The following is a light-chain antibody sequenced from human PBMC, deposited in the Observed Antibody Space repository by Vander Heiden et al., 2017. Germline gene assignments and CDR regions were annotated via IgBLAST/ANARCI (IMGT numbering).Light chain of an antibody. CDR2: DNI. Sequence: QSVLTQPPSVSGAPGQRVTISCTGSTSTIGAGYDVHWYQQLPGTAPNLLIYDNINRPSGFPDRFSGSKSGTSASLAITGLQAEDEADYYCQSYDSSLGGHVVFGGGTKLTVL. V-gene: IGLV1-40*01. CDR1: TSTIGAGYD. CDR3: QSYDSSLGGHVV. J-gene: IGLJ2*01.